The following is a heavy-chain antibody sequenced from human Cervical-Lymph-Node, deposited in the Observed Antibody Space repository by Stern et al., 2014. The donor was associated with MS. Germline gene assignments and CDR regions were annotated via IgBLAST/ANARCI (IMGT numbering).Heavy chain of an antibody. CDR3: ARDRLFSTGWYYLDC. CDR2: SNTGNGAT. CDR1: GYTFTSHA. D-gene: IGHD6-19*01. V-gene: IGHV1-3*04. Sequence: QVQLVQSGAEVKKPGASVKVSCKASGYTFTSHALHWVRQAPGHRLEWMGWSNTGNGATKYSQKFQGRVTITRDTSASTAYLELHSLTSEDTAVYYCARDRLFSTGWYYLDCWGQGSLVTVSS. J-gene: IGHJ4*02.